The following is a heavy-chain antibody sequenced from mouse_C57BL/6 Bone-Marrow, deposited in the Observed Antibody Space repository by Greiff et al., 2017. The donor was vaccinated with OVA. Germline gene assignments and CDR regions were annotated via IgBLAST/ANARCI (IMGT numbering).Heavy chain of an antibody. J-gene: IGHJ1*03. CDR1: GFTIKNTY. CDR2: IDPANGNT. D-gene: IGHD2-3*01. Sequence: VQLKQSVAELVRPGASVKLSCTASGFTIKNTYMHWVKQRPEQGLEWIGRIDPANGNTKYAPKFQGKATITADTSSNTAYLQLSSLTSEDTAIYYGARNHDGYYGYCDGWGTGTTVTVSS. V-gene: IGHV14-3*01. CDR3: ARNHDGYYGYCDG.